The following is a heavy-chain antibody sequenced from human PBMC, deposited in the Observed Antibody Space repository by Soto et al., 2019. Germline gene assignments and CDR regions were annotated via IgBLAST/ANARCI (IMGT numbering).Heavy chain of an antibody. CDR2: IIPILGIA. J-gene: IGHJ4*02. CDR3: AREPSGGCPNSPHFDY. V-gene: IGHV1-69*08. Sequence: QVQLVQSGAEVKKPGSSVKVSCKASGGTFSSYTISWVRQAPGQGLEWMGRIIPILGIANYAQKFQGRVTITXDKXTXIAYMELSSLRSEDTAVYYCAREPSGGCPNSPHFDYWGQGTLVTVSS. CDR1: GGTFSSYT. D-gene: IGHD2-15*01.